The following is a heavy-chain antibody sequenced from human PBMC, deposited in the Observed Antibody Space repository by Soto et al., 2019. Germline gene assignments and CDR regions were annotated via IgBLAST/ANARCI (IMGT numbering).Heavy chain of an antibody. CDR2: IIGSGTST. D-gene: IGHD2-15*01. Sequence: GGSLRLSCAASGFTFSSYTMTWVRQAPGKGLEWISVIIGSGTSTYYADSVKGRFTISRDNSKNTLYLQMIGLRSEDTAVYYCAADWGYCSGGSCFDPIPGPWGQGTLVTVSS. J-gene: IGHJ5*02. V-gene: IGHV3-23*01. CDR1: GFTFSSYT. CDR3: AADWGYCSGGSCFDPIPGP.